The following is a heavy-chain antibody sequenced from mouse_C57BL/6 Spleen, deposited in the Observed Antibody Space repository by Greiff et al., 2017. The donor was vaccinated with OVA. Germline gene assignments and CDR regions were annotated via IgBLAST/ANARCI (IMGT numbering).Heavy chain of an antibody. Sequence: VKLQQPGAELVKPGASVKLSCKASGYTFTSYWMQWVKQRPGQGLEWIGEIDPSDSYTNYNQKFKGKATLTVDTSSSTAYMQLSSLTSEDSAVYYCARWRAITTAFDYWGQGTTLTVSS. CDR3: ARWRAITTAFDY. V-gene: IGHV1-50*01. D-gene: IGHD1-1*01. J-gene: IGHJ2*01. CDR1: GYTFTSYW. CDR2: IDPSDSYT.